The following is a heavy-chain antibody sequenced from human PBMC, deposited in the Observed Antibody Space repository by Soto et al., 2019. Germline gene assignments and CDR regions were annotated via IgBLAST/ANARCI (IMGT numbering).Heavy chain of an antibody. Sequence: QVQLQESGPGLVRPSETLSLTCPVSGDSITSNYWSWIRQSPGQGLEWIGYFHYSLNTNYNPSLKSRVIISVDTSKNQFFLKLTSVTAADTAMYYCAKTKEGGFDPWGQGILVTVSS. J-gene: IGHJ5*02. CDR1: GDSITSNY. D-gene: IGHD3-16*01. CDR2: FHYSLNT. CDR3: AKTKEGGFDP. V-gene: IGHV4-59*01.